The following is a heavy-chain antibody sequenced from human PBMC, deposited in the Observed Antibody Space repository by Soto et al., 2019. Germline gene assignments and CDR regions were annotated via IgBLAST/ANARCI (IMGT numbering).Heavy chain of an antibody. CDR2: IFSNDEK. J-gene: IGHJ6*03. V-gene: IGHV2-26*01. Sequence: QVTLKESGPVLVKPTETLTLTCTVSGFSLNNARMGVSWIRQPPGKALEWLAHIFSNDEKSYNTSLRTRITNSKYTSKSQVVLTVTNLDHVDTATYYCARILATTCCHYYIDVWGKGTTVTVSS. CDR1: GFSLNNARMG. CDR3: ARILATTCCHYYIDV. D-gene: IGHD1-1*01.